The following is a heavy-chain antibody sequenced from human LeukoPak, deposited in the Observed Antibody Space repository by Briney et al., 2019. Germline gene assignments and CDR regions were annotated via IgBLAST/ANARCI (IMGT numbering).Heavy chain of an antibody. CDR3: ARGGGRAYYFDY. CDR2: INPNSGGT. CDR1: GYTFTGHY. J-gene: IGHJ4*02. D-gene: IGHD6-25*01. V-gene: IGHV1-2*02. Sequence: ASVKVSCKASGYTFTGHYMHWVRQAPGQGLEWMGWINPNSGGTNYAQKFQGGVTMTRDTSISTAYMELSRLRSDDTAVYYCARGGGRAYYFDYWGQGTLVTVSS.